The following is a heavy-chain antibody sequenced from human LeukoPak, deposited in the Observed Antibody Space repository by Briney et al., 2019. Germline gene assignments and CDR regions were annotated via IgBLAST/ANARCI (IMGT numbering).Heavy chain of an antibody. CDR2: VYYSESA. V-gene: IGHV4-59*08. CDR1: GGSIRSYY. D-gene: IGHD3-22*01. J-gene: IGHJ4*02. Sequence: SETLSLTCTVSGGSIRSYYWSWIRQPPGKGLEWIGYVYYSESANYNPSLKSRITISVDTSKNHFSLNLNSVTAADTAVYYCARAGSGYYYGPGLYYFDYWVQGTLVTVSS. CDR3: ARAGSGYYYGPGLYYFDY.